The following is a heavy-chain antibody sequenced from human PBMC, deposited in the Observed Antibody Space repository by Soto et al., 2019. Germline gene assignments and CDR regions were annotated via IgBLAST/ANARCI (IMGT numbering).Heavy chain of an antibody. J-gene: IGHJ4*02. CDR3: ASSSPFHY. V-gene: IGHV4-39*01. CDR1: SASLISSTYY. Sequence: SETLSLTCSVSSASLISSTYYWSWIRQPPGRGPEWIGSIYYSGNTYYKPSLKSRVSISIDTSRNQFSLNLTSVTAADTGVYYCASSSPFHYWGPGILVT. CDR2: IYYSGNT. D-gene: IGHD6-6*01.